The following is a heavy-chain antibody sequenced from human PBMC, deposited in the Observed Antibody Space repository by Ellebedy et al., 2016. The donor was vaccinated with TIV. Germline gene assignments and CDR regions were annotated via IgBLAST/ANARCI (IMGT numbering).Heavy chain of an antibody. Sequence: GGPLRLSXAASGFTFSTYDMHWVRQGPGKGLEWVSGIGTASDAFYSGSVKGRFTISRENVKNTLYLQMDNLRAGDTAAYYCARAKWDILYYYYYLDVWGKGTTVTVSS. D-gene: IGHD1-26*01. CDR2: IGTASDA. V-gene: IGHV3-13*01. CDR1: GFTFSTYD. J-gene: IGHJ6*03. CDR3: ARAKWDILYYYYYLDV.